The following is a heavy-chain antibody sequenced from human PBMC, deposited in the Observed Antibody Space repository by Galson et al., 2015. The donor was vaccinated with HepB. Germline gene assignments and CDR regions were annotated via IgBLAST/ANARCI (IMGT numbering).Heavy chain of an antibody. CDR1: GDSISSSAYY. V-gene: IGHV4-39*01. CDR3: ARHLRIRDYSYYFDT. D-gene: IGHD4-17*01. CDR2: IYYSGGT. J-gene: IGHJ4*02. Sequence: ETLSLTCTGSGDSISSSAYYWGWIRQSPGKGLEWIASIYYSGGTYYNPSLKSRVTISVDTSNNQFSLKLRSVTAADTAVYYCARHLRIRDYSYYFDTWGQGTLVTVSS.